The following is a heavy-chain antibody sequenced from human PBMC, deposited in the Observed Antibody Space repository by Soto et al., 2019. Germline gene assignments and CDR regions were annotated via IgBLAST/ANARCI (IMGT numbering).Heavy chain of an antibody. J-gene: IGHJ6*02. D-gene: IGHD6-13*01. CDR1: GFTFSSYE. CDR2: ISSSGSTI. CDR3: ASPPMGIAAAGLLNPLYGMDV. Sequence: LRLSCAASGFTFSSYEMNWVRQAPGKGLEWVSYISSSGSTIYYADSVKGRFTISRDNAKNSLYLQMNSLRAEDTAVYYCASPPMGIAAAGLLNPLYGMDVWGQGTTVTVSS. V-gene: IGHV3-48*03.